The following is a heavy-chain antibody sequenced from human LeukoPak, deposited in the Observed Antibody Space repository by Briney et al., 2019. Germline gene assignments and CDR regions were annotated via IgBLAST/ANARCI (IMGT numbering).Heavy chain of an antibody. CDR3: ASSYDSSGYYLY. CDR1: GDSSSSHSYF. V-gene: IGHV4-39*01. CDR2: IHHIGST. J-gene: IGHJ4*02. D-gene: IGHD3-22*01. Sequence: SDTLSLTCTVSGDSSSSHSYFWGWVRQPPGKGLEWIGNIHHIGSTYYNPSLKSRVTISVDTSKNQFSLKLSSVTAADTAVYYCASSYDSSGYYLYWGQGTLVTVSS.